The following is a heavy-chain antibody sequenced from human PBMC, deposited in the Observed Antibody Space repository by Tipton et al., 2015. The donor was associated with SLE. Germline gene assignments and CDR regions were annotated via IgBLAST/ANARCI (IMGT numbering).Heavy chain of an antibody. D-gene: IGHD3-22*01. CDR3: ARDYYDSSGYWRIRYYFDY. V-gene: IGHV3-30*04. CDR2: ISYDGSNK. CDR1: GLTFSTYA. J-gene: IGHJ4*02. Sequence: SLRLSCAASGLTFSTYAMHWVRQAPGEGLEWVAGISYDGSNKYYADSVKGRFTISRDNSKNTLYMQMNSLRAEDTAVYYCARDYYDSSGYWRIRYYFDYWGQGTLVTVSS.